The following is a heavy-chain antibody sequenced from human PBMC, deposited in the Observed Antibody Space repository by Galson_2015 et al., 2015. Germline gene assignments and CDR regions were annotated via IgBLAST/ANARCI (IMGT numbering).Heavy chain of an antibody. J-gene: IGHJ5*02. D-gene: IGHD4-17*01. Sequence: YSPSFQGQVTISADKSISTAYLQWSSLKASDTAMYYCARRTTVTSLDPWGQGTPVTVSS. CDR3: ARRTTVTSLDP. V-gene: IGHV5-51*01.